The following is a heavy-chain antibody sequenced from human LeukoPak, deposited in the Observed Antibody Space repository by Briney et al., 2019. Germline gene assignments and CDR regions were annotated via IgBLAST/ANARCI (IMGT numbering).Heavy chain of an antibody. CDR2: INPNSGGT. J-gene: IGHJ4*02. CDR1: GYTFTGYY. CDR3: ARDTRAQRGYSEYDLGLFFDY. Sequence: ASVKVSCKASGYTFTGYYMHWVRQAPGQGLEWMGCINPNSGGTNYAQKFQGRVTMTRDTSISTVYMELSRLRSDDTAVYYCARDTRAQRGYSEYDLGLFFDYWGQGTLVTVSS. V-gene: IGHV1-2*02. D-gene: IGHD5-12*01.